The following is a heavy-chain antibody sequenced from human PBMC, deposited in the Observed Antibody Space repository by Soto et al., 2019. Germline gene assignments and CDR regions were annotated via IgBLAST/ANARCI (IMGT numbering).Heavy chain of an antibody. V-gene: IGHV3-11*06. CDR1: VFTFSDYY. D-gene: IGHD2-21*02. CDR2: ISSSSSHT. Sequence: PGWSLRLSCASSVFTFSDYYMTWIRQAPGKGLEWVSYISSSSSHTNYADSVKGRFTISRDNAKNSLYLEMHSLRAEDTAVYYCARGVTDPPFDYWGQGTPVTVSS. J-gene: IGHJ4*02. CDR3: ARGVTDPPFDY.